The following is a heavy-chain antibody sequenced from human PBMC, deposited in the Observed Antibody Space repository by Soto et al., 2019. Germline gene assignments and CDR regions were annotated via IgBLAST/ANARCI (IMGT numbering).Heavy chain of an antibody. J-gene: IGHJ3*02. V-gene: IGHV1-8*01. D-gene: IGHD3-3*01. CDR1: GYTFTSYD. CDR2: MNPNSGNT. Sequence: QVQLVQSGAEVKKPGASVKVSCKASGYTFTSYDINWVRQATGQGLEWMGWMNPNSGNTGYAQKFQGRVTMTRNTSESTAYMELSSLRSEDTAVYYCASPARNYDFWSGYSFDIWGQGTMVTVSS. CDR3: ASPARNYDFWSGYSFDI.